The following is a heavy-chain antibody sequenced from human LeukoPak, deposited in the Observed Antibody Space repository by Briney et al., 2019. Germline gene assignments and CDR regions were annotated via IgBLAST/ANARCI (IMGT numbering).Heavy chain of an antibody. CDR2: ISGSGGST. V-gene: IGHV3-23*01. J-gene: IGHJ4*02. CDR3: ARRPYSGSYGYLDY. D-gene: IGHD1-26*01. Sequence: GGSLRLFCAASGFTFSSYAMSWVRQAPGKGLEGGSAISGSGGSTYYADSVKGRFTISRDNSKNTLYLQMNSLRAEDTAVYYCARRPYSGSYGYLDYWGQGTLVTVSS. CDR1: GFTFSSYA.